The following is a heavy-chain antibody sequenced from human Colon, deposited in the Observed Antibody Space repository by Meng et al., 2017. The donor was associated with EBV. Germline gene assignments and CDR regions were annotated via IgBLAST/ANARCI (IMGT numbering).Heavy chain of an antibody. V-gene: IGHV4-30-4*01. D-gene: IGHD2-21*01. Sequence: AQLQESGPGPVEPSQTLSLTCTVSGGSMSSGNYYWSWIRQPPGKGLEWIGYIHHSGSAYYNPSLKSRVSISVDTSKNQFSLNLNSMTAADTAVYYCASFDHIPRRNYFDYWGQGTLVTVSS. CDR3: ASFDHIPRRNYFDY. CDR1: GGSMSSGNYY. J-gene: IGHJ4*02. CDR2: IHHSGSA.